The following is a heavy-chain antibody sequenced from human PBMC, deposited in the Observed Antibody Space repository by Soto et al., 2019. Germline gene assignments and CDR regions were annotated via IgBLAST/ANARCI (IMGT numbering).Heavy chain of an antibody. J-gene: IGHJ4*02. Sequence: MSLTCTVSGRTFNINADFWYLAWIRQPPGRGLEWIGSIDNGGNSHYNAPLKSRVIISADTSKNQFSLSLNSVTAADTAVYYCVKRSLLMAPTWGQGIQVTVSS. CDR1: GRTFNINADF. CDR3: VKRSLLMAPT. D-gene: IGHD1-26*01. V-gene: IGHV4-39*01. CDR2: IDNGGNS.